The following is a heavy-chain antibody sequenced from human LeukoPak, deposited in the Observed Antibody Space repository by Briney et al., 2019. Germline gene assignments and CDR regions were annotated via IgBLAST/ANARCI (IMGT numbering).Heavy chain of an antibody. Sequence: GRSLRLSCAASGFTFSSYGMHWVRQAPGKGLEWVAVIWYDGSNKYYADSVKGRFTISRDNSKNTLYLQMNSLRAEDTAVYYCARRQWLAESIDYWGQGTLVTVSS. D-gene: IGHD6-19*01. CDR3: ARRQWLAESIDY. V-gene: IGHV3-33*01. J-gene: IGHJ4*02. CDR2: IWYDGSNK. CDR1: GFTFSSYG.